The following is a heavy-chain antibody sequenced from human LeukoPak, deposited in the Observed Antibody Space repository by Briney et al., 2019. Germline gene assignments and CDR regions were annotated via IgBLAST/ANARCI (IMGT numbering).Heavy chain of an antibody. CDR3: ARGSVGPRMSI. Sequence: TASETLSLTCAVYGGSFSGYYWTWIRQPPRKGLEWIGEISQGGSTNYNPSLKSRVIISVDTSKNQFSLKLNSVTAADTAVYYCARGSVGPRMSIWGQGTMVTVSS. D-gene: IGHD1-26*01. J-gene: IGHJ3*02. V-gene: IGHV4-34*01. CDR1: GGSFSGYY. CDR2: ISQGGST.